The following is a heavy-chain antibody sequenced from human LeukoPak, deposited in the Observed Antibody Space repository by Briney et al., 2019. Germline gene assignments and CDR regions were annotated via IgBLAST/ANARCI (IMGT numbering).Heavy chain of an antibody. CDR2: ISGSGGST. CDR3: AKDSYYGDYASYYYYMDV. Sequence: GGSLRLSCAASGFTFSSYAMSWVRQAPGKGLEWVSAISGSGGSTYYADSVKGRFTISRDNSKNTLYLQMNSLRAEDTAVYYCAKDSYYGDYASYYYYMDVWGKGTTVTVSS. J-gene: IGHJ6*03. CDR1: GFTFSSYA. V-gene: IGHV3-23*01. D-gene: IGHD4-17*01.